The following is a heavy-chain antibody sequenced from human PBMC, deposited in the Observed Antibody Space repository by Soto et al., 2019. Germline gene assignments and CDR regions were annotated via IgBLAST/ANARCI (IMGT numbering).Heavy chain of an antibody. V-gene: IGHV4-39*02. J-gene: IGHJ4*02. Sequence: SETLSLTCTVSGGSISSYSFYWGWIRQPPGMGLEWIGTIYYSGSTYYNPSLSSRVTISVDTSKNQFSLNLSSVTAADTAVYYCARERWYYYDSSGYYANYWGQGTLVTVSS. D-gene: IGHD3-22*01. CDR3: ARERWYYYDSSGYYANY. CDR1: GGSISSYSFY. CDR2: IYYSGST.